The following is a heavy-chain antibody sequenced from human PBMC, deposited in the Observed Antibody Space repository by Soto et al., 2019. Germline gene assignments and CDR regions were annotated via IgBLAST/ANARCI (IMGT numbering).Heavy chain of an antibody. J-gene: IGHJ4*02. CDR2: IYYSGST. CDR1: GGSISSGDYY. D-gene: IGHD3-3*01. CDR3: ARDGLDFWSGYRSFDF. Sequence: PSETLSLTCTVSGGSISSGDYYWSWIRQSPGKGLEWIGYIYYSGSTYYNPSLKSRVTISIDTSKNQFSLKLTSVTAADTAVYYCARDGLDFWSGYRSFDFWGQGTLVTVSS. V-gene: IGHV4-30-4*01.